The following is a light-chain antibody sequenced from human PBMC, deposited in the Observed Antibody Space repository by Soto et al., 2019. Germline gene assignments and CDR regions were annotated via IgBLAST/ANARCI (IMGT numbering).Light chain of an antibody. CDR3: QQYGDSPRS. CDR2: DAS. Sequence: IVFTQTPSPLFLSPGERAPPSWRASQSVSSYLAWYQQKPGQAPRLLIYDASNTATGIPARFSGSGSGTDFTLTISSLEPEDFAVYYCQQYGDSPRSFGQGTKVDIK. V-gene: IGKV3-11*01. CDR1: QSVSSY. J-gene: IGKJ1*01.